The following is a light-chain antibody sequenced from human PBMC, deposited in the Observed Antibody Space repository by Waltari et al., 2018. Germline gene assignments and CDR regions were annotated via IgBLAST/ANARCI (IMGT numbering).Light chain of an antibody. J-gene: IGKJ1*01. CDR2: DTS. Sequence: VLTQSPGTLSLSPGERATLSCRASQSVGKYLAWYQQKPGQAPRLLIYDTSTRATGIPDRFSGSGSGTDFSLTISRLEPEDFAVYYCQKYVSLPATFGQGTKVKAK. V-gene: IGKV3-20*01. CDR1: QSVGKY. CDR3: QKYVSLPAT.